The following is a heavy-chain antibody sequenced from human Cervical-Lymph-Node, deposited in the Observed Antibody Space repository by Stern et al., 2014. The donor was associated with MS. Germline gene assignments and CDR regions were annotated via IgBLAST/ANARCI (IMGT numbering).Heavy chain of an antibody. D-gene: IGHD3-22*01. CDR1: GFTFSSYG. Sequence: MQLVESGGGVVQPGRSLRLSCAASGFTFSSYGMHWVRQAPGKGLEWVAVIWYDGSNKYYADSVKGRFTISRDNSKNTLYLQMNSLRAEDTAVYYCARGPFYDSSGYYSDDAFDIWGQGTMVTVSS. J-gene: IGHJ3*02. CDR3: ARGPFYDSSGYYSDDAFDI. V-gene: IGHV3-33*01. CDR2: IWYDGSNK.